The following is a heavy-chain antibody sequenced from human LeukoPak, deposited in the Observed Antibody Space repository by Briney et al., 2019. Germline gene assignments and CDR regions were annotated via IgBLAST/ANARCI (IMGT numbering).Heavy chain of an antibody. CDR1: GGSISSYH. CDR3: ARGYYDSRYYNSYMGV. V-gene: IGHV4-4*07. J-gene: IGHJ6*03. CDR2: LYTTGTT. Sequence: KPSETLSLTCTVSGGSISSYHWSWVRQPAGKGLEWIGRLYTTGTTSYNPSLKSRVTMSVVTSKNQLSLKLSSVTAADTAVYYCARGYYDSRYYNSYMGVWGKGTTVTVSS. D-gene: IGHD3-22*01.